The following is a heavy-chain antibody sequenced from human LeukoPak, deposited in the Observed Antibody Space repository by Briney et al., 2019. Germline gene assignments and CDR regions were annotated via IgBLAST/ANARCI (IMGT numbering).Heavy chain of an antibody. V-gene: IGHV4-39*01. Sequence: PSETLSLTCTVSGDSMSSSHYCWGWIRQPPGKGLEWIGSIYYSGSTYYNPSLKGRVTMSVDTSKKQFSLKLSSVTAADTAVYYCARHAVEAASRWFDPWGQGTLVTVSS. CDR1: GDSMSSSHYC. D-gene: IGHD1-1*01. CDR3: ARHAVEAASRWFDP. CDR2: IYYSGST. J-gene: IGHJ5*02.